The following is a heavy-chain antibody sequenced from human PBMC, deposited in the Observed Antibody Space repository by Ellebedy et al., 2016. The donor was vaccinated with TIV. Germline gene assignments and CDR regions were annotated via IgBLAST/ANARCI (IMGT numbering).Heavy chain of an antibody. CDR3: ARGTAGWLQPRKFDY. Sequence: SETLSLXXTASGGSISSGSYYWSWIRQPAGTGLEWIGRIYTSGSTNYNPSLKSRVTMSVDTSKNQFSLKLSSVTAADTAVYYCARGTAGWLQPRKFDYWGQGTLVTVSS. D-gene: IGHD5-24*01. CDR1: GGSISSGSYY. J-gene: IGHJ4*02. CDR2: IYTSGST. V-gene: IGHV4-61*02.